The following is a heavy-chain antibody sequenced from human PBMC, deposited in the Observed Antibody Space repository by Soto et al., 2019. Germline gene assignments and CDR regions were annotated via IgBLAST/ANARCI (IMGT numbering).Heavy chain of an antibody. J-gene: IGHJ5*02. V-gene: IGHV1-46*01. CDR2: INPRGGST. Sequence: GASVKVSCKASGYTLTSYYMHWVRQAPGQGLEWMGIINPRGGSTTYAQKFQGRVTMTRDTSTSTVYMELSSLRSEDTAVYYCARDSGYSSISYGENWLDPWGQGTLVTVSS. CDR1: GYTLTSYY. CDR3: ARDSGYSSISYGENWLDP. D-gene: IGHD5-12*01.